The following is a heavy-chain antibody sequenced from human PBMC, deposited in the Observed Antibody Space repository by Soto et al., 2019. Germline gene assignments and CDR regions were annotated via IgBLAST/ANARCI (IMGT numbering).Heavy chain of an antibody. CDR3: ARFVRSCSATTCSSRAEV. CDR2: IYSGGST. V-gene: IGHV4-61*01. J-gene: IGHJ6*02. D-gene: IGHD2-2*01. Sequence: SETLSLTCTVSGGFVNSDTHSWSWIRQTPGKRLEWIGFIYSGGSTKNPSLRSRVTMSVDTSKNQFSLKLRSVIVADTAVYHCARFVRSCSATTCSSRAEVWGQAITVTVTS. CDR1: GGFVNSDTHS.